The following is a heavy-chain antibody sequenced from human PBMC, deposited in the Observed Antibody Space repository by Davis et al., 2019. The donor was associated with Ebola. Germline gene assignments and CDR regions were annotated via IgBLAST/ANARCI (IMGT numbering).Heavy chain of an antibody. V-gene: IGHV3-23*01. J-gene: IGHJ3*02. CDR2: ISGSGGTT. D-gene: IGHD2-15*01. Sequence: PGGSLRLSCAASGFTFSSYAMIWVRQAPGKGLEWVSAISGSGGTTYYADSVKGRFTISRDNSKNTLYLQMNSLRAEDTAVYYCARERCSGSVCLRAFDIWGQGTMVTVSS. CDR3: ARERCSGSVCLRAFDI. CDR1: GFTFSSYA.